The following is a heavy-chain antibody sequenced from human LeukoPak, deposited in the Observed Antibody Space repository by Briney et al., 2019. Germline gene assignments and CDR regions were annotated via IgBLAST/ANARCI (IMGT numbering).Heavy chain of an antibody. J-gene: IGHJ3*02. Sequence: SETLSLTCIVSGGFINNFYWSWIRQPPGKGLEWIGYVSNSGNTNYNPSFRSRFTISVDTSKDQFSLKLTSVTAADTAVYFCARENYVFDIWGQGTMVTVSS. CDR2: VSNSGNT. CDR1: GGFINNFY. V-gene: IGHV4-59*01. CDR3: ARENYVFDI.